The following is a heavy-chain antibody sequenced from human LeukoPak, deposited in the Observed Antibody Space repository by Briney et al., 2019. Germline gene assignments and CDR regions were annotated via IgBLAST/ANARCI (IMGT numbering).Heavy chain of an antibody. CDR2: MSGAGDIA. J-gene: IGHJ5*02. D-gene: IGHD1-26*01. V-gene: IGHV3-23*01. CDR3: AKLKSALIVVGA. Sequence: GGSLRLSCAASGFTFSRSSLSWVRQAPGRGLEWVSSMSGAGDIAHYAESVRGRFTISRDNSRNILYLQMNSLRADDTAIYYCAKLKSALIVVGAWGQGTLVAVSP. CDR1: GFTFSRSS.